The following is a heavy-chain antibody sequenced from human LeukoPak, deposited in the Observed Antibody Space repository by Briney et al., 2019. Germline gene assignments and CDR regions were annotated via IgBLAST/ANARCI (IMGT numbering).Heavy chain of an antibody. D-gene: IGHD5-12*01. J-gene: IGHJ4*02. CDR1: GFTFTIYA. Sequence: GGSLRLSCAASGFTFTIYAMNWVRQAPGKGLEWVSGLSGGGNSTYYADSVKGRFTISRENSKNTLYLQMNSLRAEDTAVYYCAQRLGRCSGYDYFDYWGQGTLVTVSS. V-gene: IGHV3-23*01. CDR2: LSGGGNST. CDR3: AQRLGRCSGYDYFDY.